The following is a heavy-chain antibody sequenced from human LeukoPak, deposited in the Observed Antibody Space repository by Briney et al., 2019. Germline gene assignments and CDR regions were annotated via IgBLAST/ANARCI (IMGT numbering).Heavy chain of an antibody. D-gene: IGHD3-10*01. CDR3: VKNMVRGVILLGYFDY. Sequence: GGSLRLSCTASRVTFSGYTMNWVRQAPRKGLDWVSSISSRSSDNYYQDSVKGRFTISRDNSKNMLYLEMSSLRPEDTAVYFCVKNMVRGVILLGYFDYWGQGTLVTVSS. V-gene: IGHV3-21*01. CDR1: RVTFSGYT. J-gene: IGHJ4*02. CDR2: ISSRSSDN.